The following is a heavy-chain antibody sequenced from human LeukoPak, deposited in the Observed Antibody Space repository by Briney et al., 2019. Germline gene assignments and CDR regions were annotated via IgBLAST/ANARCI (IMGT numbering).Heavy chain of an antibody. J-gene: IGHJ4*02. V-gene: IGHV3-7*01. CDR3: ATKGPNAVASGFDY. CDR1: GFSFSNYW. D-gene: IGHD6-19*01. CDR2: IKQDGNEK. Sequence: PGGSLRLSWAASGFSFSNYWMSWVRQAPGKGLEWVANIKQDGNEKYYVDSVKGRFTISRDNAKNSLYLQMNSLRAEDTAVYYCATKGPNAVASGFDYWGQGTLVTVSS.